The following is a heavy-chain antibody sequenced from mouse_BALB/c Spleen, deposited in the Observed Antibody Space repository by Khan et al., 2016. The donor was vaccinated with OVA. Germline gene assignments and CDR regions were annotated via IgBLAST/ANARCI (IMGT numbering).Heavy chain of an antibody. J-gene: IGHJ2*01. CDR1: GYIFTNYV. V-gene: IGHV1S136*01. Sequence: EVQLQESGPELVKPGASVKMSCKSSGYIFTNYVLHWVKQKPGQGLEWIGYINPYYGGTKYNEKFKGKATLASDKSSITAYMELSSLTSEDSAVYYCARGNWQSYYVDYWGQGTTLTLSA. D-gene: IGHD4-1*01. CDR2: INPYYGGT. CDR3: ARGNWQSYYVDY.